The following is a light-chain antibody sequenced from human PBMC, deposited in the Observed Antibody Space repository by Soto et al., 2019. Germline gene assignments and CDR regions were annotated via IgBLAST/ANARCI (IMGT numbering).Light chain of an antibody. CDR2: DAS. V-gene: IGKV1-5*01. Sequence: DIQMTRSPSTLSASVGDRVTITCRASQSISSWLAWYQQKPGKAPKLLIYDASSLESGVPSRFSGSGSGTEFTLTISSLQPDAFATYYCQQYNSYSWTFGQGTKVDIK. J-gene: IGKJ1*01. CDR1: QSISSW. CDR3: QQYNSYSWT.